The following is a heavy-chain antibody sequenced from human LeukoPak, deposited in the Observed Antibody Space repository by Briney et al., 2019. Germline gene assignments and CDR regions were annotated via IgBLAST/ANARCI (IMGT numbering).Heavy chain of an antibody. Sequence: GGSLRLSCIASGFTFSSYAMHWVRQAPGKGLEWVAFIRYDSSNKYYADSVKGRFTISRDNSKNTLYLQMNSLRAEDTAVYYCAKTYGGRRYYFDYWGQGTLVTVSS. V-gene: IGHV3-30*02. J-gene: IGHJ4*02. CDR2: IRYDSSNK. CDR3: AKTYGGRRYYFDY. CDR1: GFTFSSYA. D-gene: IGHD4-23*01.